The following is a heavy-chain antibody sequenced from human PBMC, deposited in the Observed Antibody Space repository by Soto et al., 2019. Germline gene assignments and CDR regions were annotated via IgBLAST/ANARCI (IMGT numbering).Heavy chain of an antibody. CDR1: GFTFDDYA. D-gene: IGHD2-15*01. J-gene: IGHJ4*02. V-gene: IGHV3-9*01. CDR3: AKDHIGRGIVVVVAARGPHFDY. Sequence: EVQLVESGGGLVQPGRSLRLSCAASGFTFDDYAMHWVRQAPGKGLEWVSGISWNSGSIGYADSVKGRFTISRDNAKNSLYLQMNSLRAEDTALYYCAKDHIGRGIVVVVAARGPHFDYWGQGTLVTVSS. CDR2: ISWNSGSI.